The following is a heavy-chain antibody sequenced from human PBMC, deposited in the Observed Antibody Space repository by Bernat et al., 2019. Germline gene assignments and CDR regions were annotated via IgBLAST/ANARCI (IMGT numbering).Heavy chain of an antibody. CDR1: GFSLSNARMG. D-gene: IGHD5-24*01. J-gene: IGHJ3*02. Sequence: QVTLKESGPVLVKSTETLTLTCTVSGFSLSNARMGVSWIRQPPGKALEWLAHIFSNDEKSYSTSLKSRLTISKDTSKSQVVLTMTNMDPVDTATYYCARILVEMATIWAFDIWGQGTMVTVSS. CDR2: IFSNDEK. V-gene: IGHV2-26*01. CDR3: ARILVEMATIWAFDI.